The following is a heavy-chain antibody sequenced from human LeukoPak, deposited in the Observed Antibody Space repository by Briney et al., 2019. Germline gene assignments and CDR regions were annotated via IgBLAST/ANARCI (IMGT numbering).Heavy chain of an antibody. J-gene: IGHJ3*02. CDR2: ISAYNGNT. CDR1: GYTFTSYG. V-gene: IGHV1-18*01. Sequence: GASVKVSCKASGYTFTSYGIRWVRQAPGQGLERMGWISAYNGNTNYARKLQGRVTMTTDTSTSTAYMELRSLRSDDTAVYYCARQLERHDAFDIWGQGTMVTVSS. D-gene: IGHD1-1*01. CDR3: ARQLERHDAFDI.